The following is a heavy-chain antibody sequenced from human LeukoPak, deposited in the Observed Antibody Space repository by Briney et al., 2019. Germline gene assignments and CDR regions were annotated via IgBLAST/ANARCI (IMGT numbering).Heavy chain of an antibody. Sequence: ASVKVSCKASGYTFTGYYMHWVRQAPGQGLEWLGWINPNSGGTNYAQKFQGRVTMTRDTSISTAYMELSRLRSDDTAVYYCARGRSITMVRGVIYWGQGTLVTVSS. CDR2: INPNSGGT. J-gene: IGHJ4*02. CDR1: GYTFTGYY. CDR3: ARGRSITMVRGVIY. V-gene: IGHV1-2*02. D-gene: IGHD3-10*01.